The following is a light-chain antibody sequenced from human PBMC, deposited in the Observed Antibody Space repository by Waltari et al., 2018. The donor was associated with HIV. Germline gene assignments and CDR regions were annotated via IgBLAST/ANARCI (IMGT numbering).Light chain of an antibody. Sequence: SYELTQPPSVSVSPGQTARITCSGDALTQKYASWYQQKSGQAPVLVIYEDSKRPSGIPERFSGSSSGTMATLTISGAQVEDEADYYCYSTDSSGNHRVFGGGTKLTVL. J-gene: IGLJ2*01. CDR3: YSTDSSGNHRV. CDR2: EDS. V-gene: IGLV3-10*01. CDR1: ALTQKY.